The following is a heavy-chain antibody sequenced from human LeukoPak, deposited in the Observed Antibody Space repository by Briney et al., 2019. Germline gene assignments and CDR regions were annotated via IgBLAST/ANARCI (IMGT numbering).Heavy chain of an antibody. V-gene: IGHV3-9*01. CDR3: AKGAMALDY. CDR1: GFTFDDYA. CDR2: ISWNSGSI. J-gene: IGHJ4*02. D-gene: IGHD5-18*01. Sequence: PGGSLRLSCAASGFTFDDYAMHWVRQAPGKGLEWVSGISWNSGSIGYADSVKGRFTISRDNSKNTLYLEMNSLRAEDTAVYYCAKGAMALDYWGQGTLVTVSS.